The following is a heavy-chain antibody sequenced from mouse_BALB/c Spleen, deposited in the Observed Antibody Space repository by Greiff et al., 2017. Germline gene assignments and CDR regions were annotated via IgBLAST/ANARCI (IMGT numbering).Heavy chain of an antibody. Sequence: VQGVESGPGLVAPSQSLSITCTVSGFSLTGYGVNWVRQPPGKGLEWLGMIWGDGSTDYNSALKSRLSISKDNSKSQVFLKMNSLQTDDTARYYCARKYRYDEAWFAYWGQGTLVTVSA. CDR1: GFSLTGYG. CDR2: IWGDGST. CDR3: ARKYRYDEAWFAY. D-gene: IGHD2-14*01. V-gene: IGHV2-6-7*01. J-gene: IGHJ3*01.